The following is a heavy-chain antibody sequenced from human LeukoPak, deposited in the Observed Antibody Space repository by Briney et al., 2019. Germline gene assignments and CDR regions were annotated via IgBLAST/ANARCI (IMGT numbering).Heavy chain of an antibody. CDR3: TKGTYSSGYYLDY. Sequence: GGSLRLSCAASGFTFSSYAMSWVRQAPGKGLEWVSAISGSGGSTYYADSVKGRFTISRDNSKNTLYLQMNSLRAEDTAVYYCTKGTYSSGYYLDYWGQGTLVTVSS. J-gene: IGHJ4*02. V-gene: IGHV3-23*01. CDR1: GFTFSSYA. D-gene: IGHD3-22*01. CDR2: ISGSGGST.